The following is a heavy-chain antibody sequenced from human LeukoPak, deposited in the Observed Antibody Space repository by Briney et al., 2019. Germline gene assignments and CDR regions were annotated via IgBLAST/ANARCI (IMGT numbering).Heavy chain of an antibody. CDR2: IYNSGST. J-gene: IGHJ6*03. CDR3: AREEVGYVVVPAAKGYYYYYMDV. Sequence: SETLSLTCTVSGGSISSYYWSWIRQPAGKGLEWIGRIYNSGSTNYNPSLKSRVTMSVDTSKNQFSLELSSVTAADTAVYYCAREEVGYVVVPAAKGYYYYYMDVWGKGTTVTASS. V-gene: IGHV4-4*07. CDR1: GGSISSYY. D-gene: IGHD2-2*01.